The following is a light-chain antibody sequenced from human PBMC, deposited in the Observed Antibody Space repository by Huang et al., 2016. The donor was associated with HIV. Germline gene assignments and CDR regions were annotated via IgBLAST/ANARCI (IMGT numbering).Light chain of an antibody. CDR2: KLS. CDR1: QSLVYGDGNIY. V-gene: IGKV2-30*01. Sequence: DVLLTQSPLSLPVTLGQPAFITCKSNQSLVYGDGNIYLNWFLQRPGHSPRLLIYKLSNRDSGVPDRFSAGGSGTDFTLWISEVEAEDVGDYYCMQASHGAATFGQGTRVDIK. CDR3: MQASHGAAT. J-gene: IGKJ1*01.